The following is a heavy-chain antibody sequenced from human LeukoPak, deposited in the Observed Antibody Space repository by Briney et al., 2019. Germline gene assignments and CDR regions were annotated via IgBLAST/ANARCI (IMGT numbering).Heavy chain of an antibody. D-gene: IGHD4-23*01. CDR1: GFTFSSYA. Sequence: GGSLRLSCAASGFTFSSYAMSWVRQAPGKGLEWVSAISGSGGSTYYADSVKGRFTISRDNSKNTLYLQMNSLRAEDTAVYYCADGGNNVGGRAYYYYYMDVWGKGTTVTVSS. CDR2: ISGSGGST. V-gene: IGHV3-23*01. J-gene: IGHJ6*03. CDR3: ADGGNNVGGRAYYYYYMDV.